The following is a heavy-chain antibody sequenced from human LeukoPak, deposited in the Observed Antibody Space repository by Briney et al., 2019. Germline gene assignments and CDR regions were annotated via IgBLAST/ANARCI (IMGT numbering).Heavy chain of an antibody. Sequence: PGGSLRLSCAASGFTFDDYAMHWVRQAPGKGLEWVSGISWGSDSVDYADSVKGRFTISRDNAKNSLYLQMNSLRADDTALYYCAKDCSHGGSSGKYFGSWGQGILVTVSS. J-gene: IGHJ4*02. CDR3: AKDCSHGGSSGKYFGS. D-gene: IGHD4-23*01. V-gene: IGHV3-9*01. CDR1: GFTFDDYA. CDR2: ISWGSDSV.